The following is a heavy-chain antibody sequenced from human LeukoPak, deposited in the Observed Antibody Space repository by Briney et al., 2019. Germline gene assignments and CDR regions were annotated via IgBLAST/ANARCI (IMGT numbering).Heavy chain of an antibody. CDR2: IYYSGST. CDR1: GGSISSYY. V-gene: IGHV4-59*01. CDR3: ARDLTYYYDSSGYYPGAFDI. Sequence: SSETLSLTCTVSGGSISSYYWSWIRQPPGKGLEWIGYIYYSGSTNYNPSLKSRVTISVDTSKNQFSLSLSSVTAADTAVYYCARDLTYYYDSSGYYPGAFDIWGQGTIVTVSS. J-gene: IGHJ3*02. D-gene: IGHD3-22*01.